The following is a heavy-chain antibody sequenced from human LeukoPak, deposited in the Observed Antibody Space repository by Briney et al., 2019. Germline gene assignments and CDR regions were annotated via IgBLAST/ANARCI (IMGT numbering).Heavy chain of an antibody. Sequence: ASVKVSCKASGGTFSSYTISWVRQAPGQGLEWMGGIIPIFGTTNYAQKFQDRVTITADKSTSTAYMELSSLRSEDTAVYYCARVVGLTGYSSSWYSGYYYYMDVWGKGTTVTVSS. D-gene: IGHD6-13*01. CDR3: ARVVGLTGYSSSWYSGYYYYMDV. CDR1: GGTFSSYT. CDR2: IIPIFGTT. J-gene: IGHJ6*03. V-gene: IGHV1-69*06.